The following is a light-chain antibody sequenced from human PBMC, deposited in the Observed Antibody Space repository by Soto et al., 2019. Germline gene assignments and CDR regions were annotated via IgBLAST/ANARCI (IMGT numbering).Light chain of an antibody. CDR1: QSVSSSY. CDR2: GAS. J-gene: IGKJ2*01. Sequence: EIVWTQSPGTLSFSPGERATLTCRASQSVSSSYLAWFQQKPGQAPRLLIYGASTRVTGIPARFSGSGFGTEFTLTITSLQSEDFAVYYCQRYNNWTEYTFGQGTKVEVK. V-gene: IGKV3-15*01. CDR3: QRYNNWTEYT.